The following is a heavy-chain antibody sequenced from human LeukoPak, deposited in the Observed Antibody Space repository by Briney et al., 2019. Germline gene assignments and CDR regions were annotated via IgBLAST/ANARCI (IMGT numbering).Heavy chain of an antibody. V-gene: IGHV4-59*08. CDR3: ARHHSRPGAFFDY. Sequence: PSETLSLTCTVSGGSISSYYWSWIRQPPGKGLEWIGHIYYSGSTNYNPSLKSRVTISVDTSKNQFSLKLSSVTAADTAVYYCARHHSRPGAFFDYWGQGTLVTVSS. CDR2: IYYSGST. CDR1: GGSISSYY. J-gene: IGHJ4*02. D-gene: IGHD1-26*01.